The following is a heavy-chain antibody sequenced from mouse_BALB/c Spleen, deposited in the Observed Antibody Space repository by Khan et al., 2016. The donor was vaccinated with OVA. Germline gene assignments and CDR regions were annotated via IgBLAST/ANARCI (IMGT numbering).Heavy chain of an antibody. D-gene: IGHD4-1*01. V-gene: IGHV1-54*01. Sequence: QVQLQQSGAELVRPGTSVKVSCKASGYAFTNYFIEWIKQRPGQGLEWIGVINPGGGGSNYNEKFKGKATLTADKSSNTAYMQLSSLTSDDSAVYFCARELGRRGVAYWGQGTLVTVSA. J-gene: IGHJ3*01. CDR3: ARELGRRGVAY. CDR1: GYAFTNYF. CDR2: INPGGGGS.